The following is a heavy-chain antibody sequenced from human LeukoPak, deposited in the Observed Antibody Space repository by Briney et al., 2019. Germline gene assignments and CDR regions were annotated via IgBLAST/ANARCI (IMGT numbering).Heavy chain of an antibody. CDR3: ARWYKSLDV. V-gene: IGHV3-64*01. D-gene: IGHD1-14*01. CDR2: ISSNGGST. J-gene: IGHJ6*02. CDR1: GFIFSNYA. Sequence: GGSLRLSCAASGFIFSNYANHWVRQAPGKGLEYVSGISSNGGSTYYANSVKGRFTISRDNSKNTLYLQMGSLRPEDMAVYYCARWYKSLDVWGQGTAVTVSS.